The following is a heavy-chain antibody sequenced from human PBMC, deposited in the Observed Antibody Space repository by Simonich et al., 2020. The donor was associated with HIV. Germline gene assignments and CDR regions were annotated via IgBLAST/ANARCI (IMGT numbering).Heavy chain of an antibody. CDR2: IKHSERT. V-gene: IGHV4-34*01. CDR1: GGSFSGYY. D-gene: IGHD6-13*01. Sequence: QVQLQQWGAGLLKPSETLSLTCAVSGGSFSGYYWSWIRQPPGKWLEWIWEIKHSERTNYNPSRKSRFTISVDTSKNQFSLKLSSVTAADTAVYYGARLTAGGLGEYFQHWGQGTLVTVSS. J-gene: IGHJ1*01. CDR3: ARLTAGGLGEYFQH.